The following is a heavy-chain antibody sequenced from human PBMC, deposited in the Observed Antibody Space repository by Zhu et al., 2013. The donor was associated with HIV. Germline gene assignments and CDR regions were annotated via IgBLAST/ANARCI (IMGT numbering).Heavy chain of an antibody. CDR1: GGTFSSYA. Sequence: QVQLVQSGAEVKKPGSSVKVSCKASGGTFSSYAVSWVRQAPGQGLEWMGAIIPIFGTANYAPKFQGRVTINTDKSATTAYMELGRLRSEDTAVYYCAARLRIGYDYXPWGQGTLVTVSS. CDR2: IIPIFGTA. J-gene: IGHJ5*02. CDR3: AARLRIGYDYXP. D-gene: IGHD5-12*01. V-gene: IGHV1-69*05.